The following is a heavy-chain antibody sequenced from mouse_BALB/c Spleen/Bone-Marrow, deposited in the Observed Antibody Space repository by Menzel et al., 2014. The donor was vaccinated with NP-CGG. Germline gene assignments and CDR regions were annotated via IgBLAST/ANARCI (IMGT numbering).Heavy chain of an antibody. J-gene: IGHJ2*01. V-gene: IGHV1-80*01. CDR1: GYAFSVYW. CDR2: IYPGDGDT. Sequence: VKLQESGAELVRPGSSVQITCKASGYAFSVYWMNWVKQRPGQGLEWIGQIYPGDGDTNYNGKFKGRATLTADKSSNTAYMQLSSLTSEDSAVYFCARGEISVDYWGQGTTLTVSS. CDR3: ARGEISVDY.